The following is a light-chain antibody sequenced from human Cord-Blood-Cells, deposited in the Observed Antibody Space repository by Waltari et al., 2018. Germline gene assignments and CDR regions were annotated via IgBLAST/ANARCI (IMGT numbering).Light chain of an antibody. CDR2: AAS. CDR1: QGISSY. J-gene: IGKJ2*01. V-gene: IGKV1-8*01. Sequence: AIRMTQSPSSFSASTGARVTITCRASQGISSYLAWYQQKPGKAPTRLIYAASTLQSGVPSRFSGSGSGTDFTLTISCLQSEDFATYYCQQYYSYPYTFGQGTKLESK. CDR3: QQYYSYPYT.